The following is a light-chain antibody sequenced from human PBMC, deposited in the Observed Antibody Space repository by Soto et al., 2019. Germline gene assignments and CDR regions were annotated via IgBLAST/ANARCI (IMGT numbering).Light chain of an antibody. J-gene: IGKJ2*01. V-gene: IGKV3-20*01. CDR1: QSISSTY. CDR2: GAS. Sequence: EIVLTQSPGTLSLSPGERATLSCRASQSISSTYLAWYQQKPGQSPRLLIYGASTRATGIPDRFSGGGSRTDFTLTISSLQTEDFATYYCQQSYRSPYTFGQGTKLEI. CDR3: QQSYRSPYT.